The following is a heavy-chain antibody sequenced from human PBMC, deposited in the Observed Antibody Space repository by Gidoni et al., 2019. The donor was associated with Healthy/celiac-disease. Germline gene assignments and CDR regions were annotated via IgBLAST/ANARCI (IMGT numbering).Heavy chain of an antibody. V-gene: IGHV3-7*01. J-gene: IGHJ6*02. Sequence: EVQLVESGGGLVQPGGSLRLSCAASGFTFSSYWMSWVRQAPGKGLEWVANIKQDGSEKYYVDSVKGRFTISRDNAKNSLYLQMNSLRAEDTAVYYCAILPLDDYGGYYYYGMDVWGQGTTVTVSS. D-gene: IGHD4-17*01. CDR1: GFTFSSYW. CDR2: IKQDGSEK. CDR3: AILPLDDYGGYYYYGMDV.